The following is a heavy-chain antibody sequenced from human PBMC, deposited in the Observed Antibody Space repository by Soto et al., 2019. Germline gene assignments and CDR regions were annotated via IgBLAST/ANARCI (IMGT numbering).Heavy chain of an antibody. CDR3: PRVLGTSAYRKKDAFDI. CDR1: GYTFTSYG. D-gene: IGHD3-22*01. V-gene: IGHV1-18*04. J-gene: IGHJ3*02. CDR2: ISAYNGNT. Sequence: ASVKVSCKASGYTFTSYGISWGRQAPGQGREGMGWISAYNGNTNYAQKLQGRVTMTTDTCTRAAYMELRSLRSDDTAVYYCPRVLGTSAYRKKDAFDIWRQGTMVTVSS.